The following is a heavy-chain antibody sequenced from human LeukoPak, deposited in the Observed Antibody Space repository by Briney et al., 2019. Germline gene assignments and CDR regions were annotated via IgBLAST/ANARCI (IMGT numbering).Heavy chain of an antibody. CDR1: GYTFTSNY. Sequence: ASVKVSCKAFGYTFTSNYMHWVRQAPGQGPEWMGVISPSGGSTTYAQKFQGRVTLTRDMSTSTDYLELSSLRSEDTAVYYCARDPATAGPYALNYYYYYYMDVWGKGTTVTVSS. CDR3: ARDPATAGPYALNYYYYYYMDV. CDR2: ISPSGGST. J-gene: IGHJ6*03. V-gene: IGHV1-46*01. D-gene: IGHD2-15*01.